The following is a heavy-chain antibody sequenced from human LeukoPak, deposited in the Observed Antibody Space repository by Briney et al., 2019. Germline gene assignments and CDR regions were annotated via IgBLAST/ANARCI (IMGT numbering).Heavy chain of an antibody. CDR2: INPSGGST. J-gene: IGHJ4*02. CDR3: ARSIRGCSSTPCYEDY. Sequence: VGSVKGSCKPSEYTFSDYYIQRVRQSAVQGLYRMEIINPSGGSTSYAQKFQGRVTMTGDTSTNTVYMDLNSLRSEDTAVYFCARSIRGCSSTPCYEDYWGQGTLVTVSS. V-gene: IGHV1-46*01. CDR1: EYTFSDYY. D-gene: IGHD2-2*01.